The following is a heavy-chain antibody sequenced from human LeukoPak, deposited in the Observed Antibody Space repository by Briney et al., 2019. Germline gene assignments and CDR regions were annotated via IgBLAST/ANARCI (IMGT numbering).Heavy chain of an antibody. Sequence: PSQTLSLTCTVSGRSISSGSYYWSWIRQPAGKGPEWIGRIYTSGSANYNPSLKSRVTISVDTSKNQFSLKLSSVTAADTAVYYCAREAHSSSNNPPLTTNWFDPWGQGTLVTVSS. CDR3: AREAHSSSNNPPLTTNWFDP. CDR1: GRSISSGSYY. D-gene: IGHD6-13*01. J-gene: IGHJ5*02. V-gene: IGHV4-61*02. CDR2: IYTSGSA.